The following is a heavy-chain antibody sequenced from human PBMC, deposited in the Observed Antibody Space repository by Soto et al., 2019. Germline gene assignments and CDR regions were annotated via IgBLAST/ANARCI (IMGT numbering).Heavy chain of an antibody. J-gene: IGHJ4*02. V-gene: IGHV3-33*01. Sequence: QVQLVESGGGVVQPGRSLRLSCAASGFTFSSYGMHWVRQAPGKGLEWVAVIWNDGSNKYYADSVKGRFTISRDNSKNTLYLQMNSLRAEDTAVYYCARGVLWFGELSGYWGQGTLVTVSS. CDR1: GFTFSSYG. D-gene: IGHD3-10*01. CDR2: IWNDGSNK. CDR3: ARGVLWFGELSGY.